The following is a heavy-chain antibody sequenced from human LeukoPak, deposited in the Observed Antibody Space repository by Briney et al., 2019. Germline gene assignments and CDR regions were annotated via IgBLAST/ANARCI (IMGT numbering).Heavy chain of an antibody. CDR2: INTDGSVT. Sequence: GGSLRLSCAASGFTFSSYWMHWVRQAPGKGLVWVSRINTDGSVTSYADSVKGRFTISRDNAKNTLYLQMISLRAEDTAVYYCERVEISSSWYSDYWGQGTQVTVSS. J-gene: IGHJ4*02. CDR1: GFTFSSYW. D-gene: IGHD6-13*01. V-gene: IGHV3-74*01. CDR3: ERVEISSSWYSDY.